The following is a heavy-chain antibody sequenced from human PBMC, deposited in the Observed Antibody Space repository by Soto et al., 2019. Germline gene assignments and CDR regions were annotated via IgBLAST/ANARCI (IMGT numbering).Heavy chain of an antibody. CDR3: ARELHGGSYGMDV. J-gene: IGHJ6*02. CDR2: IRSNADGGTT. CDR1: GFTLGDYA. Sequence: EVQLVESGGGLVEPGRSLRLSCTASGFTLGDYAMSWFRRAPGKGLEWVSFIRSNADGGTTEDAAYVKGRFSVSRDDSKNIAYLQMNSLSAGDTAVYYCARELHGGSYGMDVWGQGTTVTVSS. V-gene: IGHV3-49*03.